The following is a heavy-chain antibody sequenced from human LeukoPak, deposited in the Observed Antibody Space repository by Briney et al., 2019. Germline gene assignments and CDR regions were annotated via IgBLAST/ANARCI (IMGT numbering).Heavy chain of an antibody. J-gene: IGHJ4*02. CDR2: INPSGGST. V-gene: IGHV1-46*01. Sequence: GASVKVSCKASGYTFSNYYIHWVRQAPGQGLEWMGIINPSGGSTSYAQKLQGRVTMTTDTSTSTAYMELRSLRSDDTAVYYCARVSGAYCGGDCSSGDYWGQGTLVTVSS. D-gene: IGHD2-21*01. CDR1: GYTFSNYY. CDR3: ARVSGAYCGGDCSSGDY.